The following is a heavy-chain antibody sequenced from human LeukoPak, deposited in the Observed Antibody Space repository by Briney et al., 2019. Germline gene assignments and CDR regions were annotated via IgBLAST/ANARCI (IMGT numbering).Heavy chain of an antibody. CDR2: ISSSSSYI. V-gene: IGHV3-21*01. CDR3: ATKNYGGYFDS. J-gene: IGHJ4*02. CDR1: GFTFSSYS. D-gene: IGHD1-7*01. Sequence: NSGGSLRLSCAASGFTFSSYSMNWVRQAPGKGLEWVSFISSSSSYIYYADSVKGRFTISRDNAKNSLYLQMNSLRAEDTAVYYCATKNYGGYFDSWGQGTLVTVSS.